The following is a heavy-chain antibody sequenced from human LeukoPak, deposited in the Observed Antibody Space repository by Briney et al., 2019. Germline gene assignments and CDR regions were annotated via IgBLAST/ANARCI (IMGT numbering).Heavy chain of an antibody. D-gene: IGHD2-2*01. V-gene: IGHV4-34*01. CDR3: ARLPGKNIVVVPA. J-gene: IGHJ5*02. CDR1: GFTFRNFW. Sequence: PGGSLRLSCVASGFTFRNFWMNWVRQPPGKGLEWIGEINHSGSTNYNPSLKSRVTISVDTSKNQFSLKLSSVTAADTAVYYCARLPGKNIVVVPAWGQGTLVTVSS. CDR2: INHSGST.